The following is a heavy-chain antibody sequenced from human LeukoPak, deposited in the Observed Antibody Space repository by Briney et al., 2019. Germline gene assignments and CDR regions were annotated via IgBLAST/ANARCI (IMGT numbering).Heavy chain of an antibody. CDR3: ARGPLVRLPSSFDP. Sequence: GASVKVSCKASGYTFTSYDINWVRQATGQGLEWMGWMNPNSGNTGSAQRFQGRITMTRDTPISTAYMELSSLRFEDTAVYYCARGPLVRLPSSFDPWGQGTLVTVSS. J-gene: IGHJ5*02. D-gene: IGHD3-16*02. CDR1: GYTFTSYD. CDR2: MNPNSGNT. V-gene: IGHV1-8*01.